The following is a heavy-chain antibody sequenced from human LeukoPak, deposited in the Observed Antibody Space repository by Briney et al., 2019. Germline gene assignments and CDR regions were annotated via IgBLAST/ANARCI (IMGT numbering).Heavy chain of an antibody. Sequence: ASVKVSCKASGYTFTGYYMHWVRQAPGQGLEWMGRINPDSGGTNYAQKFQGRVTMTRDTSISTAYMDLSRLRSDDTAIYYCARDSSIAVAGDDYWGQGTLVTVS. J-gene: IGHJ4*02. V-gene: IGHV1-2*06. CDR3: ARDSSIAVAGDDY. CDR1: GYTFTGYY. D-gene: IGHD6-19*01. CDR2: INPDSGGT.